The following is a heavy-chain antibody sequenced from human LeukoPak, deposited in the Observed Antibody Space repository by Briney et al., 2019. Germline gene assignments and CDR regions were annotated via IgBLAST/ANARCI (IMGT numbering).Heavy chain of an antibody. J-gene: IGHJ4*02. CDR2: IWSDGSNE. Sequence: GGSLRHTCAACGFTISSYGLHWVRQAPGKGLEWVAVIWSDGSNEYYADSVKGRFTISRDTSKNTLFLQMNSLRGEDTAVYYCARDLHGQPPTYNFDYWGQGTLVTVSS. D-gene: IGHD1-1*01. CDR3: ARDLHGQPPTYNFDY. V-gene: IGHV3-33*01. CDR1: GFTISSYG.